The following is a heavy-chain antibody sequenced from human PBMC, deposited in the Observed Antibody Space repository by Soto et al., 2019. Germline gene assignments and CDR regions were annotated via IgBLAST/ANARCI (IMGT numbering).Heavy chain of an antibody. Sequence: SETLSLTCTVSGGSISSGDYYWSWIRQPPGKGLEWIGYIYYSGSTYYNPSLKSRVTISVDTSKNQFSLKLSSVTAADTAVYYCARGPWAYYYGSGTCNWFDPWGQGTLVTVSS. V-gene: IGHV4-30-4*01. D-gene: IGHD3-10*01. CDR1: GGSISSGDYY. CDR3: ARGPWAYYYGSGTCNWFDP. CDR2: IYYSGST. J-gene: IGHJ5*02.